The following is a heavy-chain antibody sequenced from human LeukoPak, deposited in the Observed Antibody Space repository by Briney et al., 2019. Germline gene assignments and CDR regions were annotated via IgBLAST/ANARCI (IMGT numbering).Heavy chain of an antibody. V-gene: IGHV3-23*01. Sequence: GGSLRLSCAASGFTFSSYAMHWVRQAPGKGLEWVSAISNNGGYTYYADSVQGRFTISRDNSKSTLCLQMNSLRSDDTAVYYCAREYRGDPKTDNWFDPWGQGTLVTVSS. CDR2: ISNNGGYT. CDR1: GFTFSSYA. CDR3: AREYRGDPKTDNWFDP. J-gene: IGHJ5*02. D-gene: IGHD2-2*02.